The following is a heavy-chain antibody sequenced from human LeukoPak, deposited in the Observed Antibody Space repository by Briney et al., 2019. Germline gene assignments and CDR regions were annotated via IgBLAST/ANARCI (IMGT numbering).Heavy chain of an antibody. CDR3: ATVASGSYYAPIDY. CDR1: GGSISSYY. J-gene: IGHJ4*02. CDR2: IYTSGST. V-gene: IGHV4-4*07. Sequence: SETLSLTCTVAGGSISSYYWSWIRQPAGKGLEWIGRIYTSGSTNYNPSLKSRVTMSVDTSKNQFSLKLSSVTAADTAVYYCATVASGSYYAPIDYWGQGTLVTVSS. D-gene: IGHD3-10*01.